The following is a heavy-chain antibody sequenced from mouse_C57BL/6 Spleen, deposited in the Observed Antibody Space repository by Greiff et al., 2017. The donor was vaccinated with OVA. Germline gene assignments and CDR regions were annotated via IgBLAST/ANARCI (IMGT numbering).Heavy chain of an antibody. D-gene: IGHD1-1*01. CDR2: ISSGSSTI. V-gene: IGHV5-17*01. CDR3: ARPYYNGGFAY. J-gene: IGHJ3*01. Sequence: DVKLVESGGGLVKPGGSLKLSCAASGFTFSDYGMHWVRQAPEKGLEWVAYISSGSSTIYYADTVKGRFTISRDNAKNTLFLQMTSLRSEDTAMYYCARPYYNGGFAYWGQGTLVTVSA. CDR1: GFTFSDYG.